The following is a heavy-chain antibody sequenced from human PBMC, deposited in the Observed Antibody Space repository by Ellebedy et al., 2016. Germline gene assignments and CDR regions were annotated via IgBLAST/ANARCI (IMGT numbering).Heavy chain of an antibody. V-gene: IGHV3-7*03. CDR3: ARDLNWGGA. D-gene: IGHD7-27*01. Sequence: GGSLRLSCAASGFTFSRYWMSWVRQAPGKGLEWVANINQDSSEQNYLDSVRGRFTISRDNAKNSLYLQMNSLRADDTAMYYCARDLNWGGAWGQGTLVTVSS. J-gene: IGHJ5*02. CDR1: GFTFSRYW. CDR2: INQDSSEQ.